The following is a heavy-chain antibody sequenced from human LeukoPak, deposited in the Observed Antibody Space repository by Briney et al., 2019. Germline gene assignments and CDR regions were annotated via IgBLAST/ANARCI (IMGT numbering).Heavy chain of an antibody. D-gene: IGHD4-17*01. CDR1: GFTFSSYA. CDR2: LSGGGGST. CDR3: ARVVDHDYGDYYLDY. Sequence: GGSLRLSCAASGFTFSSYAMSWVRQAPGKGLEWVSVLSGGGGSTYYADSVKGRLTISRDNSKNTLYLQMNSLRAEDTAVYYCARVVDHDYGDYYLDYWGQGTLVTVSS. V-gene: IGHV3-23*01. J-gene: IGHJ4*02.